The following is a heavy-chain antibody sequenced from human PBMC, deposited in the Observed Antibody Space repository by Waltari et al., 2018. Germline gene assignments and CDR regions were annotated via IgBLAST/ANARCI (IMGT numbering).Heavy chain of an antibody. CDR3: ASKRLYSSSWYN. Sequence: QVQLQESGPGLVKPSETLSLTCAVSGYSISSGYYWGWIRQPLGKGLEWIGSIYHSGSTYYNPSLKSRVTISVDTSKNQFSLKLSSVTAADTAVYYCASKRLYSSSWYNWGQGTLVTVSS. J-gene: IGHJ4*02. V-gene: IGHV4-38-2*01. CDR1: GYSISSGYY. D-gene: IGHD6-13*01. CDR2: IYHSGST.